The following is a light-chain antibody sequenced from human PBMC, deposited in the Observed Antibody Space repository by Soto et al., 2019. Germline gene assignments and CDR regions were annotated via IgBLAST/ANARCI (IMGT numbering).Light chain of an antibody. V-gene: IGKV3-15*01. CDR2: GAS. CDR1: QSVSSN. CDR3: QQYNNWPPLT. Sequence: EIVMTQSPATLSVSPGERATLSCRASQSVSSNLAWYQQTPGQAPRLLIYGASTRATGIPARFSGRGSGTEFTITISSLQSEDFAVYYCQQYNNWPPLTFGGGTKVEIK. J-gene: IGKJ4*01.